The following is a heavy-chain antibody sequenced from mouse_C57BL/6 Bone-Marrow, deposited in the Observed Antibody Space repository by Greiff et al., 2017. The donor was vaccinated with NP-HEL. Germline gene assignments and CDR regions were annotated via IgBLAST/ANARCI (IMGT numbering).Heavy chain of an antibody. D-gene: IGHD2-1*01. CDR3: ALYPY. CDR1: GYTFTSYW. CDR2: IDPSDSGT. J-gene: IGHJ2*01. Sequence: QVQLQQSGAELVRPGSSVKLSCKASGYTFTSYWMHWVKQRPIQGLEWIGNIDPSDSGTHYNQKFKDKATLTVDKSSSTAYMQLSSLTSEDSAVYYCALYPYWGQGTTLTVSS. V-gene: IGHV1-52*01.